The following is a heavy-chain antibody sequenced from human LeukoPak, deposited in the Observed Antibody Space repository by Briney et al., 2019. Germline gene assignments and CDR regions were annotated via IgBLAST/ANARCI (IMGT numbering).Heavy chain of an antibody. Sequence: SETLSLTCTVSGDSISSYYWSWIRQPAGKGLEWIGRIYTSGSTNYNPSLKSRVTISVDTSKNQFSLNLNSVTAADTAVYYCASRSFYDSSGYYSPWGQGTVVTVSS. D-gene: IGHD3-22*01. CDR3: ASRSFYDSSGYYSP. CDR1: GDSISSYY. J-gene: IGHJ3*01. CDR2: IYTSGST. V-gene: IGHV4-4*07.